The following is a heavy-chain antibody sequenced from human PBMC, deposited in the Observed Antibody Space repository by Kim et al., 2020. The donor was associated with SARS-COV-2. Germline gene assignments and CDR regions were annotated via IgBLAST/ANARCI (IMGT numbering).Heavy chain of an antibody. D-gene: IGHD2-21*01. V-gene: IGHV3-43*01. CDR3: AKDRVAVGFDP. Sequence: TNYANSVKGRFTVSRDNSKNSLYLKMNSLTEEDTAVYYCAKDRVAVGFDPWGQGTLVTVSS. J-gene: IGHJ5*02. CDR2: T.